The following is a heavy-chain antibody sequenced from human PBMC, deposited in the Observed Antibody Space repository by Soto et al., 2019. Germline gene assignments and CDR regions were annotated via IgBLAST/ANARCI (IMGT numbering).Heavy chain of an antibody. CDR1: GGTFSSYA. CDR3: ARHHGPTTSENWFDP. D-gene: IGHD5-12*01. CDR2: IIPIFGTA. V-gene: IGHV1-69*06. Sequence: SVKVSCKASGGTFSSYAISWVRQAPGQGLEWMGGIIPIFGTANYAQKFQGRVTITADKSTSTAYMELSSLRSEDTAVYYCARHHGPTTSENWFDPWGQGTLVTVSS. J-gene: IGHJ5*02.